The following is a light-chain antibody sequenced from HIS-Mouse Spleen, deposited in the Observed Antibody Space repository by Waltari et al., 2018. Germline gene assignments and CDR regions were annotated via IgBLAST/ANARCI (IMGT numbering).Light chain of an antibody. CDR2: AGS. V-gene: IGLV2-23*01. Sequence: QSALTQPASVSGSPGQSITISCTGTSSDVGSYNLVSWYQQHPGKAPKLMIYAGSKRLSGVSNRFSGSKSGNTACLTISALQAEDEADYYCCSYAGSSTLFGGGTKLTVL. CDR3: CSYAGSSTL. CDR1: SSDVGSYNL. J-gene: IGLJ2*01.